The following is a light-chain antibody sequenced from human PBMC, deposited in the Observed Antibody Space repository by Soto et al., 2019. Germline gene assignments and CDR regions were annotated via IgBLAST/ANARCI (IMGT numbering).Light chain of an antibody. J-gene: IGKJ4*01. CDR2: DAS. CDR3: QQRSDLPST. CDR1: QSVGSY. Sequence: EIVLTQSPATLSLSPGDRATLSCRASQSVGSYLGWYQQRPGQAPRLLIYDASNRATGIPARFSGSGSGTDFTLTISSLAPEDFAVYYCQQRSDLPSTFGGGNKVAIK. V-gene: IGKV3-11*01.